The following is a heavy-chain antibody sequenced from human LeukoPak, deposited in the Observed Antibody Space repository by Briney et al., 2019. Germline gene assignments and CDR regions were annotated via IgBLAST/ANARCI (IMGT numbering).Heavy chain of an antibody. D-gene: IGHD3-10*01. CDR2: IYYSGRT. CDR3: ARYRAYGPGTYYTNNWFDP. Sequence: PSETLSLTCTVSGGSISRSSFYSGWIRQPPGKGLEWIGSIYYSGRTYYNPALKSRVTVSVDTAKNQFSLKLSSVTAADAAEYYWARYRAYGPGTYYTNNWFDPWGQGTLVTVSS. J-gene: IGHJ5*02. V-gene: IGHV4-39*01. CDR1: GGSISRSSFY.